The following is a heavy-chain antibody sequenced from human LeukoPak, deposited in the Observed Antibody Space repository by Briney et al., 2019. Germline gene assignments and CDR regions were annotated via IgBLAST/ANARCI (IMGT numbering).Heavy chain of an antibody. V-gene: IGHV3-13*01. D-gene: IGHD6-19*01. CDR1: GFTFSSYD. CDR2: IDTAGGT. Sequence: PGGSLRLSCAASGFTFSSYDMHWVRQVTGKGLEWVSGIDTAGGTYYPDSVKGRFTMSRENAKNSLHLQMNSLRAGDTAVYYCARAVAGTHWFDPWGQGTLVTVSS. J-gene: IGHJ5*02. CDR3: ARAVAGTHWFDP.